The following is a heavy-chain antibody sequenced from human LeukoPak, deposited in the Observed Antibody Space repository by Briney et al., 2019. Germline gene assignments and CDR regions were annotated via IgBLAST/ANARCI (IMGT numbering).Heavy chain of an antibody. CDR3: AREADTNSWHRPAFRLLDV. Sequence: ASVKVSCKASGYMFTRNGISWVRQAPGQGLEWMGWISAYNGNTNYAQKFQGRVTMTTDTSTSTAYMELRGLTSDDTAVYFCAREADTNSWHRPAFRLLDVWGQGTLVTVSS. CDR1: GYMFTRNG. J-gene: IGHJ4*02. CDR2: ISAYNGNT. V-gene: IGHV1-18*01. D-gene: IGHD6-13*01.